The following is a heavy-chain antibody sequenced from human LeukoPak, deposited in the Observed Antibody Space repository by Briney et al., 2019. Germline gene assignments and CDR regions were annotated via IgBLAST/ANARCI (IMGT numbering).Heavy chain of an antibody. CDR2: ISAYNGNT. V-gene: IGHV1-18*01. Sequence: GASVKGSCKASGYTFTSYGISWVRQAPGQGLEWMGWISAYNGNTNYAQKLQGRVTMTTDTSTSTAYMELRSLRSNDTAVYYCARRIAAAATYNWFDPWGQGTLVTVSS. CDR1: GYTFTSYG. CDR3: ARRIAAAATYNWFDP. J-gene: IGHJ5*02. D-gene: IGHD6-13*01.